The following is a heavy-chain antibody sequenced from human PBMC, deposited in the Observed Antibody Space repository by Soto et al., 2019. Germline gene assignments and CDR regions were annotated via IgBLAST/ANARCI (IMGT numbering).Heavy chain of an antibody. D-gene: IGHD2-15*01. CDR1: GGTFSSYT. J-gene: IGHJ3*02. CDR3: ARGRGVGYCSCGSCYPDAFDI. CDR2: IIPILGIA. Sequence: QVQLVQSGAEVKKPGSSVKVSCKASGGTFSSYTISWVRQAPGQGLEWMGRIIPILGIANYAQKFQGRVTITADKSTSTAYMELSSLRSEDTAVYYCARGRGVGYCSCGSCYPDAFDIWGQGTMVTVSS. V-gene: IGHV1-69*02.